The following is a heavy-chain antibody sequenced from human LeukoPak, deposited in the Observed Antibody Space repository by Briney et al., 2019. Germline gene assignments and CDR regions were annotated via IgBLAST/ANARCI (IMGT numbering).Heavy chain of an antibody. Sequence: GASVKVSCKGSGYTFTDYYIHWVRQAPGQGLEWMGWINPKSGGTNYAQKFQGRVTMTRDTSISTAYMELRSDDTAVYYCATLGISGYFRDYWGQGTLLTVSS. D-gene: IGHD3-22*01. V-gene: IGHV1-2*02. CDR1: GYTFTDYY. CDR3: ATLGISGYFRDY. J-gene: IGHJ4*02. CDR2: INPKSGGT.